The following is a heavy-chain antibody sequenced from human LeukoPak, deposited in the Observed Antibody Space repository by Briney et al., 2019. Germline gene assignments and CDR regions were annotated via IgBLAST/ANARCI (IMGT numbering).Heavy chain of an antibody. V-gene: IGHV3-7*01. J-gene: IGHJ3*02. D-gene: IGHD1-7*01. CDR2: IKWDEIKT. CDR1: GLTFTNYW. CDR3: TNGITATGALNI. Sequence: GGSLRLSCAASGLTFTNYWIHWVRQAPGKGLEWVADIKWDEIKTYYADSVKGRFTISRDNARSSVYLQMNSPRAEDTAVYYCTNGITATGALNIWGQGTMVTVSS.